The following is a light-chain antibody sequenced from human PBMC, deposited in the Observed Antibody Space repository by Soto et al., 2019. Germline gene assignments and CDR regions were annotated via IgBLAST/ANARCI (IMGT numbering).Light chain of an antibody. CDR1: QGIANF. J-gene: IGKJ1*01. CDR2: AAS. Sequence: QMTHSPSCLSASVGDRVTITCRASQGIANFLNWYQHNPGKAPNLLIFAASHLQSGVSSRFSGSGSGTDFTLTISSLHPEDFATFYCQESATTRWAFGQGTKVDIK. V-gene: IGKV1-39*01. CDR3: QESATTRWA.